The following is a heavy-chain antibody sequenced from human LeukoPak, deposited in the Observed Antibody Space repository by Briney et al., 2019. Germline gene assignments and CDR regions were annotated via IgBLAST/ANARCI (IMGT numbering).Heavy chain of an antibody. Sequence: GGSLRLSCAASGFTFSNYGMSWVRQAPGKGLEWVSAISGSGGSTYYADSVKGRFTISRDNSKNTLYLQMNSLRAEDTAVYYCAKDYYGSGSSPDAFDIWGQGTMVTVSS. CDR3: AKDYYGSGSSPDAFDI. CDR2: ISGSGGST. CDR1: GFTFSNYG. V-gene: IGHV3-23*01. J-gene: IGHJ3*02. D-gene: IGHD3-10*01.